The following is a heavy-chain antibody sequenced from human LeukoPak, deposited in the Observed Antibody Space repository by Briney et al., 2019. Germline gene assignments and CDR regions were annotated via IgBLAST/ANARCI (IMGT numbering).Heavy chain of an antibody. CDR3: ARAGLVSRNFDY. CDR1: GYTFTGYY. CDR2: INPNSGGT. J-gene: IGHJ4*02. V-gene: IGHV1-2*02. D-gene: IGHD6-6*01. Sequence: ASVKVSCKASGYTFTGYYMHWERQAPGQGLEWMGWINPNSGGTNYAQKFQGRVTMTRHTSISTAYMELSRLRSDDTAVYYCARAGLVSRNFDYWGQGTLVTVSS.